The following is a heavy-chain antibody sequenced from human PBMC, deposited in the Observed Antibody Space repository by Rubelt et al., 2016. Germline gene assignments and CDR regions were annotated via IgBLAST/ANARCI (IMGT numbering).Heavy chain of an antibody. Sequence: QVQLVQSGAEVKKPGSPVKVSCKASGGTFSSYAISWVRQAPGQGLEWMGRIIPVLGIGKDAQKFKGRVTIAADKATSTAYMELSSLRAEDTAVYYCARVSSPTTLDYWGQGTLVTVSS. CDR2: IIPVLGIG. J-gene: IGHJ4*02. V-gene: IGHV1-69*04. CDR3: ARVSSPTTLDY. D-gene: IGHD4-11*01. CDR1: GGTFSSYA.